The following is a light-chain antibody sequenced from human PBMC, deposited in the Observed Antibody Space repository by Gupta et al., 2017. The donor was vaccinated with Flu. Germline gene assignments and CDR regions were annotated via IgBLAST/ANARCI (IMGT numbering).Light chain of an antibody. V-gene: IGKV2-30*01. CDR1: QSLVYSDGNTY. CDR2: KVS. J-gene: IGKJ4*01. Sequence: DVVMTQSPLSLRVTLGQPASISCRSSQSLVYSDGNTYLTWFQQRPGQSPRRLIYKVSNRDSGVPDRFSGSGSGTDFTLKISRVEAEDVGVYYCMQGTLWPLTFAGGTKVEIK. CDR3: MQGTLWPLT.